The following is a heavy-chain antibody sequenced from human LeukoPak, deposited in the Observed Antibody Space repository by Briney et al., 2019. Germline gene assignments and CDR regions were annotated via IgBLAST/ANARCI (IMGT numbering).Heavy chain of an antibody. D-gene: IGHD4-17*01. CDR1: GWSFCGYY. CDR2: IYYSGST. Sequence: PSETLSLTCAVYGWSFCGYYWSWIRQPPGKGLEWIGYIYYSGSTNYNPSLKSRVTISVDTSKNQFSLKLSSVTAADTAVYYCARTVTRAEIYYYGMDVWGQGNTVTVSS. CDR3: ARTVTRAEIYYYGMDV. V-gene: IGHV4-59*01. J-gene: IGHJ6*02.